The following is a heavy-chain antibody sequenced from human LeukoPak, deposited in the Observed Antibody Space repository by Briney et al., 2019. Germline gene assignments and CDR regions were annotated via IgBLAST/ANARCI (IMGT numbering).Heavy chain of an antibody. D-gene: IGHD2-21*02. V-gene: IGHV3-23*01. Sequence: PGGTLGLSCAASGFTFSSYGMGWVRQAPGKGLEWVSAISGSGSNTHYADSVKGRFTISRDNSKNTVYLQMNSLRAEDTAVYYCATTKYCGGDCYSWYFDYWGQETLVTVSS. J-gene: IGHJ4*02. CDR1: GFTFSSYG. CDR2: ISGSGSNT. CDR3: ATTKYCGGDCYSWYFDY.